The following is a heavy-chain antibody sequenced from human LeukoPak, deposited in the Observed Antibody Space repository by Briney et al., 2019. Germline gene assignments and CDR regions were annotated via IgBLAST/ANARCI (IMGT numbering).Heavy chain of an antibody. V-gene: IGHV4-59*08. CDR3: ASQRGSGTGFDY. CDR2: IYYSGST. D-gene: IGHD3-10*01. CDR1: GGPISSYY. J-gene: IGHJ4*02. Sequence: SETLSLTRTVSGGPISSYYWSWIRQPPGKGLEWIGYIYYSGSTNYNPSLKSRVTISVDTSKNQFSLKLSSVTAADTAVYYCASQRGSGTGFDYWGQGTLVTVSS.